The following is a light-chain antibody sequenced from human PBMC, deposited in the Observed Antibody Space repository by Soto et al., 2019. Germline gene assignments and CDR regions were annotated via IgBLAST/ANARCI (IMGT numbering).Light chain of an antibody. V-gene: IGLV2-14*01. CDR2: EVS. Sequence: QSALTQPASVSGSPGQSITISCTGTSSDVGGYNYVSWYQQHPGKAPKLMIYEVSNRPSGVSNRFSGSKSGNTASLTISGXXXXXXXXXXCSSYTSSSTLLVFGGGTKL. J-gene: IGLJ2*01. CDR3: SSYTSSSTLLV. CDR1: SSDVGGYNY.